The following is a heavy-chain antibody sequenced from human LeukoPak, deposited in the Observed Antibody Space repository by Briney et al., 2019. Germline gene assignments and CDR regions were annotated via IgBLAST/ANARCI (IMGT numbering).Heavy chain of an antibody. D-gene: IGHD5-18*01. CDR2: IYPGDSDT. CDR1: GYGFTSYW. CDR3: AIGYSYGQFDY. J-gene: IGHJ4*02. Sequence: GEALKISCKGSGYGFTSYWIGWGRPMPGKGLGWMGIIYPGDSDTRYSPSFQGQVTISADKSISTAYLQWSSLKASDTAMYYCAIGYSYGQFDYWGQGTLVTVSS. V-gene: IGHV5-51*01.